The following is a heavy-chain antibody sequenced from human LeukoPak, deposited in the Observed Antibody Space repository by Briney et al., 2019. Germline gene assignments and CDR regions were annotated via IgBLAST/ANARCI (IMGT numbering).Heavy chain of an antibody. Sequence: SETLSLTCTVSGGSISSYYWSWIRQPAGKGLEWIGRIYTSGSTNYNPSLKSRVTMSVDTSKNQFSLKLSSVTAADTAVYYCARETIAPGRIAVAGIGYYYYYMDVWGKGTTVTVSS. CDR3: ARETIAPGRIAVAGIGYYYYYMDV. V-gene: IGHV4-4*07. D-gene: IGHD6-19*01. CDR2: IYTSGST. CDR1: GGSISSYY. J-gene: IGHJ6*03.